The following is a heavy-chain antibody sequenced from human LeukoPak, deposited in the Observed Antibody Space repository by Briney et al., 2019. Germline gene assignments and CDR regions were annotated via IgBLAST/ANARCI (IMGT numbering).Heavy chain of an antibody. CDR2: IIPIFGTA. V-gene: IGHV1-69*13. CDR3: AKDTLNRPRIAVAGRTFDY. J-gene: IGHJ4*02. Sequence: ASVKVSCKASGGTFSSYAISWVRQAPGQGLEWMGGIIPIFGTANYAQKFQGRVTITADESTSTAYMELSSLRSEDTAVYYCAKDTLNRPRIAVAGRTFDYWGQGTLVTVSS. D-gene: IGHD6-19*01. CDR1: GGTFSSYA.